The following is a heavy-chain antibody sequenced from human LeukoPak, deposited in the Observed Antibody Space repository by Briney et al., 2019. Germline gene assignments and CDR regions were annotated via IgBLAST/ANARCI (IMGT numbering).Heavy chain of an antibody. CDR1: GGSFSGYY. Sequence: SETLSLTCAVYGGSFSGYYWSWIRQPPGKGLEWIGEINHSGSTNYNPSLKSRVTISVDTSKNQFSLKLSSVTAADTAVYYCARVTASCSGGSCYSLTYVERYYYYMDVWGKGTTVTVSS. V-gene: IGHV4-34*01. J-gene: IGHJ6*03. CDR2: INHSGST. CDR3: ARVTASCSGGSCYSLTYVERYYYYMDV. D-gene: IGHD2-15*01.